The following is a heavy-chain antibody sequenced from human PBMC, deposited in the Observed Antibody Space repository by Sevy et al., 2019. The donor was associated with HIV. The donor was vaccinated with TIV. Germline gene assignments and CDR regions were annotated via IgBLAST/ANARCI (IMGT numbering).Heavy chain of an antibody. D-gene: IGHD5-18*01. CDR3: AKKMGGGSGMAFLVDF. J-gene: IGHJ4*02. CDR2: ISGTGDYT. CDR1: GFTFNSFA. Sequence: GGSLRLSCAASGFTFNSFAMGWVRQAPGKGLDWISVISGTGDYTYYGDSVKGRFTISRDNSKNTLFLQMNSLRAEDTAIFYCAKKMGGGSGMAFLVDFWGQGTLVTVSS. V-gene: IGHV3-23*01.